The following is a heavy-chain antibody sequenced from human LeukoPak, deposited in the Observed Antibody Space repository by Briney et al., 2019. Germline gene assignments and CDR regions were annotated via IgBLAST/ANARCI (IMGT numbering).Heavy chain of an antibody. Sequence: LRLSCAASGFTFDDYAMHWVRQAPGKGLEWIGYIYYSGSTNYNPSLKSRVTISVDTSKKQFSLKLSSVTAADTAVYYCARDLLAEYYYGSGSYPNWFDPWGQGTLVTVSS. V-gene: IGHV4-59*12. CDR3: ARDLLAEYYYGSGSYPNWFDP. D-gene: IGHD3-10*01. J-gene: IGHJ5*02. CDR2: IYYSGST. CDR1: GFTFDDYA.